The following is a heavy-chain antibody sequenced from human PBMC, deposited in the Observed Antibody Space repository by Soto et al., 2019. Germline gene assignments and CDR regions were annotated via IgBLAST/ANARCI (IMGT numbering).Heavy chain of an antibody. CDR2: ISGNSRST. CDR3: ATQDYGGTTGTS. Sequence: EVQLLESGGGLVQPGGSLRLSCAASGFTFSSSAMGWVRQGPGKGLGWVSLISGNSRSTSYEDSVKGRFAISRDTSKNTLYLQLTSLRAEAAAVYYCATQDYGGTTGTSWGQRTLFAVAS. CDR1: GFTFSSSA. D-gene: IGHD1-1*01. J-gene: IGHJ4*02. V-gene: IGHV3-23*01.